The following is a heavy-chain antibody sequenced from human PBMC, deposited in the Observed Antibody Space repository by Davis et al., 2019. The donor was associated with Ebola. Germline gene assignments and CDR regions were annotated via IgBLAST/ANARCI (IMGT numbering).Heavy chain of an antibody. Sequence: SVKVSCKASGGTFSSYAISWVRQAPGQGLEWMGGIIPIFGTANYAQRFQGRVTITADESRTTAYMELSSLRSDDTAIYYCTRGGSGGSFYWYFDLWGRGTLVTVSS. D-gene: IGHD1-26*01. V-gene: IGHV1-69*13. CDR1: GGTFSSYA. J-gene: IGHJ2*01. CDR2: IIPIFGTA. CDR3: TRGGSGGSFYWYFDL.